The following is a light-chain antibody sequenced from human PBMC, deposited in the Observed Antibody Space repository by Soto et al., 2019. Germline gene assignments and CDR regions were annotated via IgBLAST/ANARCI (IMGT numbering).Light chain of an antibody. Sequence: DIQMTQSPSSLSASVGDRVTITCQASQDISNYLNWYQQKPGKAPKLLIYDASNLETGVPSRFSGSGSGTDFTFTISSLQPDDFATYYCQQYNSYSAFGQGTKVDIK. CDR1: QDISNY. CDR2: DAS. CDR3: QQYNSYSA. V-gene: IGKV1-33*01. J-gene: IGKJ1*01.